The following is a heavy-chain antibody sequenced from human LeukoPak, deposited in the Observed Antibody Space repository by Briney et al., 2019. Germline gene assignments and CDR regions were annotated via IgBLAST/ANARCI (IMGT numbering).Heavy chain of an antibody. CDR1: GGSFSGYY. CDR2: INHSGST. J-gene: IGHJ4*02. D-gene: IGHD1-26*01. CDR3: ASQIVGATRGIDY. V-gene: IGHV4-34*01. Sequence: SETLSLTCAVYGGSFSGYYWSWIRQPPGKGLEWIGEINHSGSTNYNPSLKSRVTISVDTSKNQFSLKLSSVTAADTAVYYCASQIVGATRGIDYWGQGTLVTVSS.